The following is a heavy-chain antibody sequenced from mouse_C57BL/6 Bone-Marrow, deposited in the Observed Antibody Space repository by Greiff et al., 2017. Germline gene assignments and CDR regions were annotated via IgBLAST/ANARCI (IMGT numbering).Heavy chain of an antibody. CDR3: AGDRSHYYGSAWFAY. J-gene: IGHJ3*01. CDR2: ITHSGEP. V-gene: IGHV12-3*01. D-gene: IGHD1-1*01. CDR1: GFPITSGYY. Sequence: VQLVESGPGLVKPSQSLFLTCSITGFPITSGYYWIWIRQSPGKPLEWMGYITHSGEPFYNPSLQSPISITRETSKNQFFLQLNSVTTEDTAMYYCAGDRSHYYGSAWFAYWGQGTLVTVSA.